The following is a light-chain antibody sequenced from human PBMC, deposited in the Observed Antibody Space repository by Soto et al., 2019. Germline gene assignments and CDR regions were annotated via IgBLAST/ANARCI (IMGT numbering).Light chain of an antibody. CDR1: QSVSSNN. CDR3: QQYVSFPRT. J-gene: IGKJ1*01. CDR2: DAS. V-gene: IGKV3-20*01. Sequence: EIVLTQSPGTLSLSPGERATLSCRASQSVSSNNLAWYHQKPGQAPRLLIYDASNRATGIPVRFSGSGSGTDFTLTISRLEPEDFAVYYCQQYVSFPRTFGQGTKVEIK.